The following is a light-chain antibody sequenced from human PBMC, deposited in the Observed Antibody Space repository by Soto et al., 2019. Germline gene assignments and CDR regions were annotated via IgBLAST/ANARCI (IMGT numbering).Light chain of an antibody. V-gene: IGLV2-11*01. CDR2: DVN. Sequence: QSALTQPRSVSGSPGQSVTISCTGTSSDAGAYNYVSWYQQHPGKAPKLMIYDVNKRPSGVPDRFSGSKSGNTASLTSSGLQAEDEADYFCCSYAVSYTLYVFGTGTKLTVL. J-gene: IGLJ1*01. CDR3: CSYAVSYTLYV. CDR1: SSDAGAYNY.